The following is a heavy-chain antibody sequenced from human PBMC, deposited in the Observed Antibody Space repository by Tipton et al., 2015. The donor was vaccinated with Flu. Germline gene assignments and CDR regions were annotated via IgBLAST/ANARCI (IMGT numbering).Heavy chain of an antibody. CDR1: GYTFTSYG. D-gene: IGHD5-24*01. J-gene: IGHJ4*02. CDR3: AREWRDGYNSYYFDY. Sequence: QVQLVQSGAEVKKPGASVKVSCKASGYTFTSYGISWVRQAPGQGLEWMGWISAYNGNTTYAQKLQGRVTMTTDTATSTAYMELRSLRSDDTAVYYCAREWRDGYNSYYFDYWGQGTLVTVSS. V-gene: IGHV1-18*04. CDR2: ISAYNGNT.